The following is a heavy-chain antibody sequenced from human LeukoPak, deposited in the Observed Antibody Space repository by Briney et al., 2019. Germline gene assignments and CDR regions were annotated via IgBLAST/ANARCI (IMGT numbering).Heavy chain of an antibody. D-gene: IGHD3-22*01. CDR1: GGSIISGGYY. V-gene: IGHV4-31*03. CDR3: ARSDTSGYYYVY. CDR2: IYYTGTT. J-gene: IGHJ4*02. Sequence: PSGTLSLTCTVSGGSIISGGYYWTWIRQHPGKGLEWIGYIYYTGTTYYNPSLQSRLTISVDTSKNLFSLSLRSVTAADTAVYYCARSDTSGYYYVYWGQGALVTVSS.